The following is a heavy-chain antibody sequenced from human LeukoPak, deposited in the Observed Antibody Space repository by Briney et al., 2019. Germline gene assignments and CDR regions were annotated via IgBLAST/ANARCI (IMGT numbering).Heavy chain of an antibody. CDR1: GGSINSGGHY. CDR3: ARDEAIFGAGYYYGMDV. Sequence: SETLSLTCTVSGGSINSGGHYWSWIRQHPGKGLEWIGYINYSGSTYYNPSFKSRVTISIDTSQNQFSLKLSSVTAADTAVYYCARDEAIFGAGYYYGMDVWGQGTTVTVSS. CDR2: INYSGST. V-gene: IGHV4-31*03. J-gene: IGHJ6*02. D-gene: IGHD3-3*01.